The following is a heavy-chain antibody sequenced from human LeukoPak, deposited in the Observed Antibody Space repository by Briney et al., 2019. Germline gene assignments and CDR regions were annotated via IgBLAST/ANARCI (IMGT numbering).Heavy chain of an antibody. CDR2: INPNSGGT. CDR1: GYTFTAYY. V-gene: IGHV1-2*02. D-gene: IGHD4-17*01. Sequence: ASVEVSCKASGYTFTAYYIHWVRQAPGQGLEWMGWINPNSGGTNYAKKIQGRFTMTRDTSINTAYMELSRLRSDDTAVYYCARGERDGDLDSWGQGTLVTVSS. J-gene: IGHJ4*02. CDR3: ARGERDGDLDS.